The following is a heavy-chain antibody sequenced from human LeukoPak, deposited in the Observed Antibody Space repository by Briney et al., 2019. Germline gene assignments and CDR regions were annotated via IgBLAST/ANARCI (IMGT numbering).Heavy chain of an antibody. CDR2: INPNSGGT. CDR3: ASDQAGSGNSFDP. V-gene: IGHV1-2*06. Sequence: ASVKVSCKASGNTFTAYYIHWVRQAPGQGLEWMGRINPNSGGTDYAQNFRGRVTLTRDTSVSTAYMDLTRLRSDDTAVYYCASDQAGSGNSFDPWGQGTLVTVSS. J-gene: IGHJ5*02. CDR1: GNTFTAYY.